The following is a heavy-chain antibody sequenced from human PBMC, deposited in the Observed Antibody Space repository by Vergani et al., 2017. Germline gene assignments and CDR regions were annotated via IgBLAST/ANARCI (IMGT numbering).Heavy chain of an antibody. CDR1: GFTFSSYA. J-gene: IGHJ4*02. D-gene: IGHD4-23*01. CDR2: ISYDGSNK. CDR3: ASADSATPLTPGGFDY. Sequence: QVQLVESGGGVVQPGRSLRLSCAASGFTFSSYAMHWVRQAPGKGLEWVAVISYDGSNKYYADSVKGRFTISRDNSKNTLYLQMNSLRAEDTAVYYCASADSATPLTPGGFDYWGQGTLVTVSS. V-gene: IGHV3-30*01.